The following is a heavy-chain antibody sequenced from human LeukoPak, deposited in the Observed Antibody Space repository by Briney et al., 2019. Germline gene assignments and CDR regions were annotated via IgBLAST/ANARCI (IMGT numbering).Heavy chain of an antibody. J-gene: IGHJ4*02. CDR1: GGSISSYY. CDR2: IYYSGST. D-gene: IGHD6-19*01. CDR3: AKDMPLEEQWLSPLPLDY. V-gene: IGHV4-59*01. Sequence: SETLSLTCTVSGGSISSYYWSWIRQPPGKGLEWIGYIYYSGSTNYNPSLKSRVTISVDTSKNQFSLKLSSVTAADTAVYYCAKDMPLEEQWLSPLPLDYWGQGTLVTVSS.